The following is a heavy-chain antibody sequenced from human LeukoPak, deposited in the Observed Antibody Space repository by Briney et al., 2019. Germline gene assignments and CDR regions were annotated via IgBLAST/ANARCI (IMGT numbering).Heavy chain of an antibody. CDR3: AKAAGWLGDH. V-gene: IGHV3-11*01. D-gene: IGHD6-19*01. Sequence: PGGSLRLSCAGSGFTFSDNYMTWVRQAPGKGLEWISYINSNSRVIKYAESVKGRFTVSRDNANNSLFLQMNSLRVEDTAVYYCAKAAGWLGDHWGQGTLVTVSS. CDR2: INSNSRVI. CDR1: GFTFSDNY. J-gene: IGHJ5*02.